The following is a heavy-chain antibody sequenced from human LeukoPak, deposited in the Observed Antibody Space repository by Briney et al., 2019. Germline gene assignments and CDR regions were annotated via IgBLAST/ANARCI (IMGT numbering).Heavy chain of an antibody. CDR1: GGSISSGGYY. CDR3: ARLTNLGIYYFDY. Sequence: PSETLSLTCPVSGGSISSGGYYWSWIRQHPGKGLEWIGEINHSGSTNYNPSLKSRVTISVDTSKNQFSLKLSSVTAADTAVYYCARLTNLGIYYFDYWGQGTLVTVSS. J-gene: IGHJ4*02. CDR2: INHSGST. D-gene: IGHD7-27*01. V-gene: IGHV4-39*07.